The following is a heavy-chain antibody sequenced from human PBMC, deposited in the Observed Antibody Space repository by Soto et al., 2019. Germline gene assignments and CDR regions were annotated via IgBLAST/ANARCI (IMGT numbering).Heavy chain of an antibody. CDR2: ISAYNGNT. CDR3: ARVWRTMVRGVINYYYYMDV. Sequence: ASVKVSCKASGYTFTSYGISWVRQAPGQGLEWMGWISAYNGNTNYAQKLQGRVTMTTDTSKSTAYMELRSLRSDDSAVYSCARVWRTMVRGVINYYYYMDVWGKGTTVTVSS. J-gene: IGHJ6*03. D-gene: IGHD3-10*01. V-gene: IGHV1-18*01. CDR1: GYTFTSYG.